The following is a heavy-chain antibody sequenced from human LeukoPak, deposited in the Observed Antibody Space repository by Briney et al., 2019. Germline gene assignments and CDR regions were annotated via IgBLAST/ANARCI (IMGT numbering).Heavy chain of an antibody. D-gene: IGHD2-15*01. CDR2: ISAYNGNT. J-gene: IGHJ4*02. CDR1: GYTFTSYG. CDR3: ARAGRGCSGGSCYSRY. V-gene: IGHV1-18*01. Sequence: ASVKVSCKASGYTFTSYGISWVRQAPGQGLEWMGWISAYNGNTNYAQKLQGRVTMTTDTSTSSAYMELRSLRSDDTAVYYCARAGRGCSGGSCYSRYWGQGTLVTVSS.